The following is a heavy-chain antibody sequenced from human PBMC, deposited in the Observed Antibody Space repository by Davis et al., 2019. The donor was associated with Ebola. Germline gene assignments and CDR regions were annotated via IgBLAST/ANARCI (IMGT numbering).Heavy chain of an antibody. V-gene: IGHV3-48*03. Sequence: GGSLRLSCAASGFTFSSYAMSWVRQAPGKGLEWVSSVGGGGYTKAYADSVKGRFTISRDNAKKSLFLEMKSLRVEDTGVYYCAGVSGDYGGVDAFDMWGQGTLVTVSS. CDR2: VGGGGYTK. J-gene: IGHJ3*02. CDR1: GFTFSSYA. CDR3: AGVSGDYGGVDAFDM. D-gene: IGHD4/OR15-4a*01.